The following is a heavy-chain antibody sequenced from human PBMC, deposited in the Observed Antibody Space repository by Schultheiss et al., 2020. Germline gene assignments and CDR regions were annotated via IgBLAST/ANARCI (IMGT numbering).Heavy chain of an antibody. J-gene: IGHJ4*02. Sequence: WGSLRLSCAAAGFTFSNYAIHWIRQAPGKGLEWVAVISFDGSNKYYADSVKGRFTISRDNSKNTLYLQMNSLRAEDTAVYYCAKDCDTSGWWSDYWGQGTLVTVSS. CDR3: AKDCDTSGWWSDY. CDR2: ISFDGSNK. V-gene: IGHV3-30-3*01. CDR1: GFTFSNYA. D-gene: IGHD6-19*01.